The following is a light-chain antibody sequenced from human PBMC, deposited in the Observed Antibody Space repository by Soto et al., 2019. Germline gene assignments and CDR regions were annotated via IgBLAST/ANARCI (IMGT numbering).Light chain of an antibody. CDR2: EVS. CDR1: QSLLHITGETF. Sequence: DVVMTQTPLSLSVSPGHPASISCKSSQSLLHITGETFLFWYLQKQGQSPQLLIYEVSTRVSGVQDRFSGSGSGTDFTLEISRVETDDVGIDDCMKRTQLPPTCGQGTRLEIK. J-gene: IGKJ5*01. V-gene: IGKV2D-29*02. CDR3: MKRTQLPPT.